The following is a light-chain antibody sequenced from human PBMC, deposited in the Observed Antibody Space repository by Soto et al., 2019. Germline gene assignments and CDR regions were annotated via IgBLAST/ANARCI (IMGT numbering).Light chain of an antibody. Sequence: QMTQSPSTLSASVGDRVTITCRASQSISNWLAWYQQKPGKAPKLLIYDVSSLESGVPSRFSGSGSGTEFTLTISSLQPDDFATYYCQQYNTFWTFGHGTKVDIK. J-gene: IGKJ1*01. CDR1: QSISNW. V-gene: IGKV1-5*01. CDR3: QQYNTFWT. CDR2: DVS.